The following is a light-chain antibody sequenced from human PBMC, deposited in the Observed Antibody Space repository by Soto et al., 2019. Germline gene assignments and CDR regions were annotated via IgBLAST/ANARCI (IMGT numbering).Light chain of an antibody. V-gene: IGKV1-27*01. J-gene: IGKJ3*01. Sequence: DIQMTQSPSSLSASVGDRVAITCRASQGISNDLDWYQQKPGTVPKLLIYAASTLQSGVPSRFSGSGSGTDFTLTISSMQPQVVATYYCQKYNSTPFTFFRGTKVDIK. CDR3: QKYNSTPFT. CDR2: AAS. CDR1: QGISND.